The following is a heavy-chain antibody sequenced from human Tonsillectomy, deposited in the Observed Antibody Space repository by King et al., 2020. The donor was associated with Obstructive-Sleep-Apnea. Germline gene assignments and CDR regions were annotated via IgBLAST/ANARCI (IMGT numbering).Heavy chain of an antibody. CDR2: IGTSGDP. CDR1: GFTFSSYD. CDR3: ARGGGSSSWYQWYFDL. Sequence: VQLVESGGGLVQPGGSLRLSCAASGFTFSSYDMHWVRQATGKGLEWVSAIGTSGDPYYPDSVKGRFTISRENAKNSLYLQMNSLRAGDTAVYYCARGGGSSSWYQWYFDLWGRGTLVTVSS. V-gene: IGHV3-13*05. D-gene: IGHD6-13*01. J-gene: IGHJ2*01.